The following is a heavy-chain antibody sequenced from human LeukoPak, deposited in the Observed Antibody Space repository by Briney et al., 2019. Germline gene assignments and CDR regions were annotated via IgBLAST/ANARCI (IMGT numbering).Heavy chain of an antibody. D-gene: IGHD2-2*02. Sequence: GGSLRLSCVASGFTSSDYGMHWVRQAPGKGLEWVASIRYDGNNKYYADSVKGRFTISRDNSKNTLYLQMNSLRAEDTAVYYCAKAGYCSSTSCYMVDYWGQGTLVTVSS. CDR2: IRYDGNNK. V-gene: IGHV3-30*02. CDR3: AKAGYCSSTSCYMVDY. J-gene: IGHJ4*02. CDR1: GFTSSDYG.